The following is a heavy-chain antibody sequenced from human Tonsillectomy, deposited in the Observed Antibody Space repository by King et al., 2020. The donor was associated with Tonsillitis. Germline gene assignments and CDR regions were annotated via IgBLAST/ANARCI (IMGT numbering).Heavy chain of an antibody. V-gene: IGHV3-23*03. CDR3: AKSGGNYYDSSGYFDY. CDR1: GFTFSSYA. CDR2: IYSGGRST. J-gene: IGHJ4*02. Sequence: VQLVESGGGLVQPGGSLRLSCAASGFTFSSYAMSWVRQAPGKGLEWVSVIYSGGRSTYYADSVKGRFTISRDNSKKTLYLQMNSLRAEDTAVYYCAKSGGNYYDSSGYFDYWGQGTLVTVSS. D-gene: IGHD3-22*01.